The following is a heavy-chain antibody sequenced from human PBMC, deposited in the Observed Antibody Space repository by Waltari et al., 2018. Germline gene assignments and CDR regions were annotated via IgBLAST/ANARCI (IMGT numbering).Heavy chain of an antibody. CDR2: IWYDGSFK. CDR1: GFTFRSYG. Sequence: QVQLVESGGGVVQPGRSLRLSCAASGFTFRSYGMHWVRQATGKGLEGVADIWYDGSFKYYAESVKGRFTISRDNSENTLYLQMSGLRAEDTAVYHCARESRDACDIWGKGTMVTVLS. V-gene: IGHV3-33*01. J-gene: IGHJ3*02. CDR3: ARESRDACDI.